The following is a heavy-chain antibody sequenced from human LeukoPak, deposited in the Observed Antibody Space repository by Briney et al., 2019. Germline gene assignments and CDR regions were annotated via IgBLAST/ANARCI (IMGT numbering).Heavy chain of an antibody. Sequence: SVKVSCKASGGTFSSYAISWVRQAPGQGLEWMGGIIPIFGTANYAQKFQGRVTITTDESTSTAYVELSSLRSEDTAVYYCARGECSGGSCYSNYYYYMDVWGKGTTVTVSS. D-gene: IGHD2-15*01. CDR3: ARGECSGGSCYSNYYYYMDV. CDR2: IIPIFGTA. J-gene: IGHJ6*03. CDR1: GGTFSSYA. V-gene: IGHV1-69*05.